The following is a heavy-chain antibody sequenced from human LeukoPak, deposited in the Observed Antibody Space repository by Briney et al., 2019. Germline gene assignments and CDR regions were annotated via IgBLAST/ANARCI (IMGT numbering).Heavy chain of an antibody. V-gene: IGHV4-34*01. CDR2: INHSGST. CDR3: ATQGITMVRGVIGY. D-gene: IGHD3-10*01. Sequence: SETLPLTCAVYGGSFSGYYWSWIRQPPGEGLEWIGEINHSGSTNYNPSLKSRVTISVDTSKNQFSLKLSSVTAADTAVYYCATQGITMVRGVIGYWGQGTLVTVSS. J-gene: IGHJ4*02. CDR1: GGSFSGYY.